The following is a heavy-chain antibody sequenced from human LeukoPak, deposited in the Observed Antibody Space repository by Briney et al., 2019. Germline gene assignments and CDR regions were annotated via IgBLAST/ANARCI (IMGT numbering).Heavy chain of an antibody. D-gene: IGHD6-6*01. CDR2: INSDGNTT. CDR3: AGTIAARPYYYYYYYMDV. CDR1: GFTFSSYW. Sequence: GGSLRLSCAASGFTFSSYWMHWVRQAPGKGLVWVSRINSDGNTTSYADFVKGRFTISRDNAKNTLYLQMNSLRAEDTAVYYCAGTIAARPYYYYYYYMDVWGKGTTVTVSS. V-gene: IGHV3-74*01. J-gene: IGHJ6*03.